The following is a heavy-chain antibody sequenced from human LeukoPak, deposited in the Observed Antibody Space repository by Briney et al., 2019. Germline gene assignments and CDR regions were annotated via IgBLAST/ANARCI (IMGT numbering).Heavy chain of an antibody. D-gene: IGHD3-10*01. V-gene: IGHV4-34*01. CDR1: GGSFSGYY. CDR3: ARARVGMVRGVLDY. CDR2: INHSGST. J-gene: IGHJ4*02. Sequence: SETLSLTCAVYGGSFSGYYWSWIRQPPGKGLEWIGEINHSGSTNYNPSLKSRVTISVDTSRNQFSLKLSSVTAADTAVYYCARARVGMVRGVLDYWGQGTLVTVSS.